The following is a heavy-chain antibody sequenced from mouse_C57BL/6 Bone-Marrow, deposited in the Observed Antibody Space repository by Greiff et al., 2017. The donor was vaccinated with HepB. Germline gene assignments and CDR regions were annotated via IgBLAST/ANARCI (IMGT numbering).Heavy chain of an antibody. J-gene: IGHJ4*01. V-gene: IGHV1-18*01. CDR1: GYTFTDYN. CDR3: ARGFYYYGSSYVYAMDY. D-gene: IGHD1-1*01. CDR2: INPNNGGT. Sequence: VQLQQSGPELVKPGASVKIPCKASGYTFTDYNMDWVEQSHGKSLEWIGDINPNNGGTIYNQKFKGKATLTVDKSSSTAYMELRSLTSEDTAVYYCARGFYYYGSSYVYAMDYWGQGTSVTVSS.